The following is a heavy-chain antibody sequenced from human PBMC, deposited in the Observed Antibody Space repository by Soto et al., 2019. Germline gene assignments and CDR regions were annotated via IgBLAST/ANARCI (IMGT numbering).Heavy chain of an antibody. CDR3: ARLMGTSFDL. Sequence: LRLSCAASGFTFTDHYMDWVRQAPGKGLAWVGRARNKVNNYIIAYAASVQGRFIISRDASKNSLYLQMNSLKTEDTADYFCARLMGTSFDLWGQGTLVTVSS. D-gene: IGHD2-8*01. CDR2: ARNKVNNYII. J-gene: IGHJ4*02. V-gene: IGHV3-72*01. CDR1: GFTFTDHY.